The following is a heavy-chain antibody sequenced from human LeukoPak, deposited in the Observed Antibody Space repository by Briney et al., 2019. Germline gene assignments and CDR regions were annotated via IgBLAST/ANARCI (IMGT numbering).Heavy chain of an antibody. D-gene: IGHD3-9*01. V-gene: IGHV4-59*12. CDR1: GGSISSYY. CDR3: ASLDILTGIFDY. CDR2: IYYSGST. J-gene: IGHJ4*02. Sequence: PSETLSLTCTVSGGSISSYYWSWIRQPPGKGLEWIGYIYYSGSTNYNPSLKSRVTISVDTSKNQFSLKLSSVTAADTAVYYCASLDILTGIFDYWGQGTLVTVSS.